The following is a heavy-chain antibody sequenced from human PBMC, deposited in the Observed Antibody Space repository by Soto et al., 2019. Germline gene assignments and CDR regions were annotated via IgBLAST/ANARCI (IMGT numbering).Heavy chain of an antibody. J-gene: IGHJ6*02. CDR3: AGPMYDFWSGYYYGMDV. V-gene: IGHV3-48*03. CDR1: GFTFSSYE. CDR2: ISSSGSTI. Sequence: LRLSCAASGFTFSSYEMNWVRQAPGKGLEWVSYISSSGSTIYYADSVKGRFTISRDNAKNSLYLQMNSLRAEDTAVYYCAGPMYDFWSGYYYGMDVWGQGTTVTVSS. D-gene: IGHD3-3*01.